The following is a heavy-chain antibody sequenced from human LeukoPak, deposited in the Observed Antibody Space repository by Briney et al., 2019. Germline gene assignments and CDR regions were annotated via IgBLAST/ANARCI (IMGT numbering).Heavy chain of an antibody. CDR3: ARRSRNGLDAFDI. CDR1: AYTFTDYY. Sequence: ASVKVSCKASAYTFTDYYLHWVRQAPGQGPEWVGWIDPNNGDTDYAQEFQGRVTMTRVRSISTAYMELSRLTSDDTAVYYCARRSRNGLDAFDIWGQGTMVTVSS. J-gene: IGHJ3*02. CDR2: IDPNNGDT. D-gene: IGHD2-8*01. V-gene: IGHV1-2*02.